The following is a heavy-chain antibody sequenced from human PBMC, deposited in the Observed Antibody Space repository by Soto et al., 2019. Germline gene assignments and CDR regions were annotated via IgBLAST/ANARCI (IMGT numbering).Heavy chain of an antibody. D-gene: IGHD4-17*01. Sequence: QVQLVESGGGVVQPGRSLRLSCAASGFTFSNYGMHWVRQAPGKGLEWVAVISYHGSDKYYADSVKGRFTISRDNSKITLYLQMDSLRAEDTAGYYCAKDHLTTTVPTVGHWGQGTLVTVSS. J-gene: IGHJ4*02. CDR3: AKDHLTTTVPTVGH. V-gene: IGHV3-30*18. CDR1: GFTFSNYG. CDR2: ISYHGSDK.